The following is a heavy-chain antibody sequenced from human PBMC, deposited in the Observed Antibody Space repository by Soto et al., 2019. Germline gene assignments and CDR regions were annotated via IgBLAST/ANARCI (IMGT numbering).Heavy chain of an antibody. J-gene: IGHJ4*02. V-gene: IGHV3-11*01. CDR2: ISSSSSTI. D-gene: IGHD3-22*01. Sequence: GGSLSLSCSASGFTFSDYYMRWIRHGPGQGLEWVSYISSSSSTIYYADSAKDRFTISRDNAKNSLYVQMNSVRAEDTAVYYCARDFTYCYDSSGYSGYWGQGALVTVSS. CDR3: ARDFTYCYDSSGYSGY. CDR1: GFTFSDYY.